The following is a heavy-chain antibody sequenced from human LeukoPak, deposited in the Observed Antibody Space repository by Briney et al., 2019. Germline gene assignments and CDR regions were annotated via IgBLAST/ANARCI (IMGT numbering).Heavy chain of an antibody. D-gene: IGHD3-10*01. Sequence: SETLSLTCAVYGGSFSGYYWSWIRQPPGKGLEWIGEINHSGSTNYNPSLKSRVTISVDTSKNQFSLKLSSVTAADTAVYYCARRYYGSGSYYLARRFDPWGQGTLVTVSS. CDR3: ARRYYGSGSYYLARRFDP. J-gene: IGHJ5*02. CDR1: GGSFSGYY. V-gene: IGHV4-34*01. CDR2: INHSGST.